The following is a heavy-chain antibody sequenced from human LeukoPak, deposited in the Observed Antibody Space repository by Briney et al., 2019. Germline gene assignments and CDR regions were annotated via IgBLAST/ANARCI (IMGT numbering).Heavy chain of an antibody. D-gene: IGHD6-13*01. CDR2: IYYSGST. CDR3: AREGKVIAAAALDY. V-gene: IGHV4-30-4*01. J-gene: IGHJ4*02. Sequence: SETLSLTCTVSGDSISSYYWSWIRQPPGKGLEWIGYIYYSGSTYYNPSLKSRVTISVDTSKSQFSLKLSSVTAADTAVYYCAREGKVIAAAALDYWGQGTLVTVSS. CDR1: GDSISSYY.